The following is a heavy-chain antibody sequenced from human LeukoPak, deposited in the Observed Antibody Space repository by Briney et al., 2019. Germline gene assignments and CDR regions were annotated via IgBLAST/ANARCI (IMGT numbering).Heavy chain of an antibody. J-gene: IGHJ6*02. CDR3: ARDLDTAMVTYYYYGMDV. V-gene: IGHV1-18*01. Sequence: ASVKVSCKASGYTFTSYGISGVRQPPGQGLEWMGWISAYNGNTNYAQKLQGRVTMTTDTSTSTAYMKLRSLRSDDTAVYYCARDLDTAMVTYYYYGMDVWGQGTTVTVSS. CDR1: GYTFTSYG. CDR2: ISAYNGNT. D-gene: IGHD5-18*01.